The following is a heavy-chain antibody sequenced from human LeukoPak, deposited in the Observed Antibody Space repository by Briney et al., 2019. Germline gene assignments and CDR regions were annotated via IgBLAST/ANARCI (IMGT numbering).Heavy chain of an antibody. J-gene: IGHJ4*02. CDR1: GFTVSNNY. V-gene: IGHV3-53*01. Sequence: PGGSLRLSCAASGFTVSNNYMSWVRQAPGKGLEWVSVIYSGGSTYYADSVKGRFTISRDNSKNTLYLQMNSPRAEDTAVYYCARGSGYSGYDVFDYWGQGTLVTVSS. D-gene: IGHD5-12*01. CDR3: ARGSGYSGYDVFDY. CDR2: IYSGGST.